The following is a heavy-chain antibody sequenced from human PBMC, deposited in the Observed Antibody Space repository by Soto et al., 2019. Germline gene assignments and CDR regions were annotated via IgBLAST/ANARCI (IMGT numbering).Heavy chain of an antibody. V-gene: IGHV1-3*01. CDR3: ARERIVVTNWFDP. CDR2: INAGNGNT. J-gene: IGHJ5*02. Sequence: ASLKVSCKASGYTFTIYAMHWVRQAPGQRLEWMGWINAGNGNTKYSQKFQGRVTITRDTSASTAYMELSSLRSEDTAVYYCARERIVVTNWFDPWGQGTLVTVSS. CDR1: GYTFTIYA. D-gene: IGHD3-22*01.